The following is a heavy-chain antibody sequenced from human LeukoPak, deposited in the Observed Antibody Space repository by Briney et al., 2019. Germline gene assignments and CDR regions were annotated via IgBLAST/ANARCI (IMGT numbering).Heavy chain of an antibody. V-gene: IGHV4-39*07. CDR3: ARGFLEWLLSTYNWFDP. CDR2: IYYSGST. J-gene: IGHJ5*02. D-gene: IGHD3-3*01. Sequence: SETLSLTCTVSGGSISSSSYYWGWIRQPPGKGLEWIGSIYYSGSTYYNTSLKSRVTISVDTSKNQFSLKLSSVTAADTAVYYCARGFLEWLLSTYNWFDPWGQGTLVTVPS. CDR1: GGSISSSSYY.